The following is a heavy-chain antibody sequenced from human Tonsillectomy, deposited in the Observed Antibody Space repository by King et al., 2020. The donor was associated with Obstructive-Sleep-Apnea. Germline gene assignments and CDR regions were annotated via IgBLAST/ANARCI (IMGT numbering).Heavy chain of an antibody. CDR1: GFSLSSSGVG. Sequence: TLKESGPTLVKPTQTLTLTCTFSGFSLSSSGVGVGWIRQPPGKALEWLALIYWGDDKRYSPSLKSRVTITKDTSKNQVVLTMTNMDPVDTATYYCAHSRFSSSLWGMDVWGQGTTVTVSS. CDR3: AHSRFSSSLWGMDV. J-gene: IGHJ6*02. CDR2: IYWGDDK. V-gene: IGHV2-5*02. D-gene: IGHD6-13*01.